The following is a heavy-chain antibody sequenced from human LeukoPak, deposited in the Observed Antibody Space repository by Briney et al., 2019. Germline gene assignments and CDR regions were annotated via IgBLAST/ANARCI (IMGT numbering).Heavy chain of an antibody. V-gene: IGHV4-61*02. CDR2: IYTSGST. J-gene: IGHJ4*02. D-gene: IGHD6-13*01. Sequence: PSETLSLTCTVSGGSISSGSYYWSWIRQPAGKGLEWIGRIYTSGSTNYNPSLKSRVTISVDTSKNQFSLKLSSVTAADTAVYYCAREGSSSRWGPGTLVTVSS. CDR1: GGSISSGSYY. CDR3: AREGSSSR.